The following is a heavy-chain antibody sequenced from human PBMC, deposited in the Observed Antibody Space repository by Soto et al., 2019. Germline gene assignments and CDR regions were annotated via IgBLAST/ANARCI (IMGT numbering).Heavy chain of an antibody. J-gene: IGHJ4*02. CDR3: AKATPAKFDY. V-gene: IGHV3-66*01. Sequence: EVQLVESGGGLVQPGGSLRLSCAASGFTVSSKYMTWVRQAPGKGLEWVSVIYSGGDTYYADSVKGRFTISRDNSKNTLLLQMNSLRAEDTAVYCCAKATPAKFDYWGQGSLVTVSS. D-gene: IGHD2-2*01. CDR2: IYSGGDT. CDR1: GFTVSSKY.